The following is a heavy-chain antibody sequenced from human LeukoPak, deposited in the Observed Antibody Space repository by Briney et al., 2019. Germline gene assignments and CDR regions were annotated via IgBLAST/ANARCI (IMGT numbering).Heavy chain of an antibody. CDR3: VAIRGFGELLYPRG. V-gene: IGHV1-18*01. J-gene: IGHJ4*02. D-gene: IGHD3-10*01. CDR2: ISAYNGNT. CDR1: GYTFTSYG. Sequence: ASVKVSCKASGYTFTSYGISWVRQAPGQGLEWMGWISAYNGNTNYAQKLQGRVTMTTDTSTSTAYMELRSLRSDDTAVYYCVAIRGFGELLYPRGWGQGTLVTVSS.